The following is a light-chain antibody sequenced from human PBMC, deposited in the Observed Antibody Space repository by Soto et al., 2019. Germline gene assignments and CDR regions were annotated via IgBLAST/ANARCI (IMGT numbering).Light chain of an antibody. CDR1: QSVSSSY. J-gene: IGKJ1*01. CDR2: GAS. V-gene: IGKV3-20*01. CDR3: QQYYNWPRT. Sequence: EIVLTQSPGTLSLSPGERATLSCRASQSVSSSYLAWYQQKPGQAPRLLIYGASSRATGIPARFSGSGSGTEFTLTINSLQPEDFAVYYCQQYYNWPRTFGQGTKVDI.